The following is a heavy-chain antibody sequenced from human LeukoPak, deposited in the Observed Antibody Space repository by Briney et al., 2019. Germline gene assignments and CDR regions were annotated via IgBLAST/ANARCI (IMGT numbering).Heavy chain of an antibody. CDR2: INHGGST. D-gene: IGHD3-22*01. CDR1: GGSFSGYY. V-gene: IGHV4-34*01. CDR3: ARGRYYYENSAYYSLIFDS. J-gene: IGHJ4*02. Sequence: SETLSLTCAVYGGSFSGYYWDWIRQPPGRGLEWIGEINHGGSTNYNPSLKSRVTISVDTSKYQFSLRLTSVTAADTAVYYCARGRYYYENSAYYSLIFDSWGQGTRVTVSS.